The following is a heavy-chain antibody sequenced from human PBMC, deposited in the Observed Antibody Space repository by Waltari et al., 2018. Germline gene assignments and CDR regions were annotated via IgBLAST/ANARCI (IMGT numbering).Heavy chain of an antibody. CDR3: ARDPLYGSYEFDC. D-gene: IGHD1-26*01. Sequence: EVQLVESGGGLVQPGRSLRLSCAASGFTLHDYAMHWVRQAPGKGREWVSGISWNSEYINYADSVKGRFTISRDKNFLYLQMNSLRAEDTAFYYCARDPLYGSYEFDCWGQGTLVTVSS. CDR2: ISWNSEYI. J-gene: IGHJ4*02. CDR1: GFTLHDYA. V-gene: IGHV3-9*01.